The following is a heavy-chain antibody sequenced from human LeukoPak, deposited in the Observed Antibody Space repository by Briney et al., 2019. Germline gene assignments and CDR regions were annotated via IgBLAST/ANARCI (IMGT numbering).Heavy chain of an antibody. Sequence: GGSLRLSCATSGFIFNISAMNWVRQAPGKGLEWVSYISSSGSTIYYADSVKGRFTISRDNAKNSLYLQMNSLRAEDTAVYYCARFMVRGVSYFDYWGQGTLVTVSS. CDR3: ARFMVRGVSYFDY. CDR1: GFIFNISA. CDR2: ISSSGSTI. V-gene: IGHV3-48*04. J-gene: IGHJ4*02. D-gene: IGHD3-10*01.